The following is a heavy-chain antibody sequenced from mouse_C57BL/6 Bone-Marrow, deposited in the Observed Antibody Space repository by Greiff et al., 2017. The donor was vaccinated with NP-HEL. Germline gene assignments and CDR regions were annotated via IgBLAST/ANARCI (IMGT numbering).Heavy chain of an antibody. Sequence: EVKLVESGGDLVKPGGSLKLSCAASGFTFSSYGMSWVRQTPDKRLEWVATISSGGSYTYYPDSVTGRFTISRDNAKNTLYLQMSSLKSEDTAMYYCARRGTTVVDYWGQGTTLTVSS. CDR1: GFTFSSYG. CDR2: ISSGGSYT. V-gene: IGHV5-6*02. D-gene: IGHD1-1*01. J-gene: IGHJ2*01. CDR3: ARRGTTVVDY.